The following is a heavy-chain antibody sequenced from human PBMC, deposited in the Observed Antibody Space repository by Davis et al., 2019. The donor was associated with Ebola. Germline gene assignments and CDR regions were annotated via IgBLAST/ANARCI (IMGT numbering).Heavy chain of an antibody. J-gene: IGHJ4*02. CDR1: GDTFIGYY. CDR3: ARDNYFDNSGSYYFGF. V-gene: IGHV1-2*02. Sequence: ASVKVSCKTSGDTFIGYYIHWVRQVPGQGLEWMGWINPNSGGTIYAQKFQGRVTMTRDTSIRTAYMELSRLTSDDTAVYYCARDNYFDNSGSYYFGFWGQGTLVTVTS. D-gene: IGHD3-22*01. CDR2: INPNSGGT.